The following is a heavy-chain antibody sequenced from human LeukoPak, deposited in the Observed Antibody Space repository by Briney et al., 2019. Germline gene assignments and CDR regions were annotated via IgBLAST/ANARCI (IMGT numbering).Heavy chain of an antibody. D-gene: IGHD3-9*01. CDR2: MNPNSGNT. Sequence: ASVKVSCKASGYIFTSYDINWVRQATGQGLEWMGWMNPNSGNTGYAQKFQGRVTMTRSTSISTAYMELSSLRSEDTAVYYCARSGRYFDWLLGRDGPLNWFDPWGQGTLVTVSS. J-gene: IGHJ5*02. CDR1: GYIFTSYD. V-gene: IGHV1-8*01. CDR3: ARSGRYFDWLLGRDGPLNWFDP.